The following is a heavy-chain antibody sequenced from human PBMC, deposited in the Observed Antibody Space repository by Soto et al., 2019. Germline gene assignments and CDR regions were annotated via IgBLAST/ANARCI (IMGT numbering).Heavy chain of an antibody. D-gene: IGHD3-3*01. Sequence: WGSLRLSCAASGFNFSNAWMIWLRQAPGKGLEWVGRSKSKTDGGTTDYAAPGKGRFTMSRDDSKITLYLKMNSLKTEDTAVYYCTTDGGVKIFGGVSGYYFDYWGQGSLVTVSS. CDR3: TTDGGVKIFGGVSGYYFDY. CDR1: GFNFSNAW. J-gene: IGHJ4*02. CDR2: SKSKTDGGTT. V-gene: IGHV3-15*01.